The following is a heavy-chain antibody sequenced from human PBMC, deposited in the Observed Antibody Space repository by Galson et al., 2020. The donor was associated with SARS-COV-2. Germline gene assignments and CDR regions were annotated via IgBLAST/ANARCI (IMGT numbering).Heavy chain of an antibody. CDR2: IYDDGST. D-gene: IGHD6-19*01. Sequence: SETLSLTCTVSGGSIRINYWGWIRQSPAKGLEWIGNIYDDGSTYYNPSLRSRATISVDKSKNQLSLRLTSVTVADTAIYYCARILTPPGSGWTPWDYWGQGTLVTVSS. V-gene: IGHV4-39*07. CDR1: GGSIRINY. CDR3: ARILTPPGSGWTPWDY. J-gene: IGHJ4*02.